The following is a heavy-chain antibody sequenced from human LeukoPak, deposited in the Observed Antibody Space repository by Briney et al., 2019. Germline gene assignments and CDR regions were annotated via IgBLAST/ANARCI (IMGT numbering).Heavy chain of an antibody. Sequence: GGSLRLSCAASGFTFSSYSLSWVRQAPGKGLEWVSSISDSGGSTYYADSGKGRFTISRDNSKNTLYLQMNSLRAEDMAVYYCAKSEEYFYVAGYGMDVWGQGTMVTVSS. CDR2: ISDSGGST. CDR3: AKSEEYFYVAGYGMDV. V-gene: IGHV3-23*01. CDR1: GFTFSSYS. J-gene: IGHJ6*02. D-gene: IGHD2/OR15-2a*01.